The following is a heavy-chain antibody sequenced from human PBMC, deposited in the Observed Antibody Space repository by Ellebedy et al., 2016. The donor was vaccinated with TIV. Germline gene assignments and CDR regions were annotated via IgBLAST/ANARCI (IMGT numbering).Heavy chain of an antibody. J-gene: IGHJ3*02. V-gene: IGHV3-30*18. CDR1: GFTFRTYG. D-gene: IGHD3-10*02. Sequence: PGGSLRLSCAASGFTFRTYGIHQVRQAPGKALEWVAVISYDGSIKYYVDSVKGRFTISRDNSKNTLYLQMDSLRTEDTAVYYCAKDGDYVLGDAFDIWGQGTMVTVSS. CDR2: ISYDGSIK. CDR3: AKDGDYVLGDAFDI.